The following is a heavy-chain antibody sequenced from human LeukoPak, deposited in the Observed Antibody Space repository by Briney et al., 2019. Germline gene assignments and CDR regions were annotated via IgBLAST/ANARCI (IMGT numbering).Heavy chain of an antibody. CDR1: GYTFTGYY. V-gene: IGHV1-2*02. J-gene: IGHJ3*02. CDR2: INPNSGGT. D-gene: IGHD2-15*01. CDR3: ARSLVATLWQRFRHDAFDI. Sequence: ASVKVSCKASGYTFTGYYMHWVRQAPGQGLEWMGWINPNSGGTNYAQKFQGRVTMTRDTSISTAYMELSRLRSDDTAVYYCARSLVATLWQRFRHDAFDIWGQGTMVTVSS.